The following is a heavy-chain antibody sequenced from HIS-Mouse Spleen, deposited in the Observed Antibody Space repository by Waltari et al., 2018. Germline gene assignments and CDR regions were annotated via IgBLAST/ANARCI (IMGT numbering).Heavy chain of an antibody. J-gene: IGHJ3*02. D-gene: IGHD4-17*01. Sequence: QLQLQESGPGLVKPSETLSLTCTVPGGFTSNRIYYWGWIRQPPGKGLEWIGSIYYSGSTYYNPSLKSRVTISVDTSKNQFSLKLSSVTAADTAVYYCARVPGDYSGAFDIWGQGTMVTVSS. CDR1: GGFTSNRIYY. CDR3: ARVPGDYSGAFDI. V-gene: IGHV4-39*07. CDR2: IYYSGST.